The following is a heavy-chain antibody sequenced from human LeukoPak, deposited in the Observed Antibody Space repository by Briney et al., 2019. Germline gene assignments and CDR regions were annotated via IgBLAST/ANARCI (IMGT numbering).Heavy chain of an antibody. V-gene: IGHV4-39*01. D-gene: IGHD2-8*01. Sequence: PSETLSLTCTVSGGSISSYYWGWIRQPPGKGLEWIGSIYYSGSTYYNPSLKSRVTISVDTSKNQFSLKLSSVTAADTAVYYCARQSVLMVYARDYWGQGTLVTVSS. CDR1: GGSISSYY. CDR2: IYYSGST. J-gene: IGHJ4*02. CDR3: ARQSVLMVYARDY.